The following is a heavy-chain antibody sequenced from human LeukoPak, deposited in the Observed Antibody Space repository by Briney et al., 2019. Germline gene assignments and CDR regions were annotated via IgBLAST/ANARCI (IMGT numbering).Heavy chain of an antibody. CDR2: INPSGGST. CDR1: GYTFTSYY. D-gene: IGHD6-13*01. V-gene: IGHV1-46*01. Sequence: ASVKVSCKASGYTFTSYYIHWVRQAPGQGLEWMGIINPSGGSTSYAQKFQGRVTMTRDTSTSTVYMELSSLRSEDTAVYYCARDSAAAAATEGLDYWGQGTLVTVPS. CDR3: ARDSAAAAATEGLDY. J-gene: IGHJ4*02.